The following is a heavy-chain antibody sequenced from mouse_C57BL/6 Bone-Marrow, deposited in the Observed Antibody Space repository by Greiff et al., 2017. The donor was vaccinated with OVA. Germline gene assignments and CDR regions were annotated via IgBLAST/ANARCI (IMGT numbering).Heavy chain of an antibody. CDR1: GFNIKDDY. V-gene: IGHV14-4*01. Sequence: EVQLQQSGAELVRPGASVKLSCTASGFNIKDDYMHWVKQRPEQGLEWIGWIDPENGATEYASKFQGKATIPADTSSNTAYLQLSGLTSEDTAVYYCTPGGFDYWGQGTTLTVSS. CDR3: TPGGFDY. J-gene: IGHJ2*01. CDR2: IDPENGAT.